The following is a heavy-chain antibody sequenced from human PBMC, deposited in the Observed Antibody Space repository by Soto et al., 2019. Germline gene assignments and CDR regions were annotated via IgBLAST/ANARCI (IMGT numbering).Heavy chain of an antibody. J-gene: IGHJ6*04. CDR2: ISSSSSYI. V-gene: IGHV3-21*01. D-gene: IGHD2-15*01. Sequence: GGSLRLSCAASGFTFSSYSMNWVRQAPGKGLEWVSSISSSSSYIYYADSVKGRFTISRDNAKNSLYLQMNSLRAEDTAVYYCARGGGPLQYYYGMDVWGEGTTVTVSS. CDR1: GFTFSSYS. CDR3: ARGGGPLQYYYGMDV.